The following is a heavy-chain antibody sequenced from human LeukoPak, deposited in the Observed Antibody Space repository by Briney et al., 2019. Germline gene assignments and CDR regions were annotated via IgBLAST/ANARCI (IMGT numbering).Heavy chain of an antibody. D-gene: IGHD2-2*01. Sequence: GGSLRLSCAASGFTFSSYAMSWVRQAPGKGLEWVSAISGSGGSTYYADSVKGRFTISRDNSKNTLYLQMNSLRAEDTAVYYCARVIVIVVVPAATPHFDYWGQGTLVTVSS. CDR3: ARVIVIVVVPAATPHFDY. V-gene: IGHV3-23*01. CDR1: GFTFSSYA. CDR2: ISGSGGST. J-gene: IGHJ4*02.